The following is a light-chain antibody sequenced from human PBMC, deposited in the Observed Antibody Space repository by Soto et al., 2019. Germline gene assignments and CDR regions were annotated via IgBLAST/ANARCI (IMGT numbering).Light chain of an antibody. CDR1: QGISNY. CDR2: AAS. CDR3: QKYNSAPRT. Sequence: DILMTQSPSSLSASAGDRVTISCRASQGISNYLAWYQQKPGKVPKLLIYAASTLQSGVPSRFSGSGSGTDFTLTISTLQPEDVASYYCQKYNSAPRTFGQGTKVEIK. J-gene: IGKJ1*01. V-gene: IGKV1-27*01.